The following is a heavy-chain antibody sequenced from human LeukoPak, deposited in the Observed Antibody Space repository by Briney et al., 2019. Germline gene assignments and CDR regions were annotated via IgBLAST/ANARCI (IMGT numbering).Heavy chain of an antibody. V-gene: IGHV4-34*01. D-gene: IGHD3-3*01. CDR2: INHSGST. J-gene: IGHJ5*02. CDR1: GFTFSSYS. CDR3: ARARNGVLRFLEWLPKNNWFDP. Sequence: GSLRLSXAASGFTFSSYSMNWVRQPPGKGLEWIGEINHSGSTNYNPSLKSRVTISVDTSKNQFSLKLSSVTAADTAVYYCARARNGVLRFLEWLPKNNWFDPWGQGTLVTVSS.